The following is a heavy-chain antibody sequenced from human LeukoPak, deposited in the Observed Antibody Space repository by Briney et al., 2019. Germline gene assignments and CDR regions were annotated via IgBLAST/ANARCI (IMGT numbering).Heavy chain of an antibody. V-gene: IGHV1-2*02. D-gene: IGHD2-21*02. CDR2: INPNSGGT. CDR1: GYTFTGYY. CDR3: ARDSAYCGGDCYPYYFDY. Sequence: ASVKVSCKASGYTFTGYYMHWVRQAPGQGLEWMGWINPNSGGTNYAQKFQGRVTMTRDKSISTAYMELSRLRSDDTAVYYCARDSAYCGGDCYPYYFDYWGQGTLVTVSS. J-gene: IGHJ4*02.